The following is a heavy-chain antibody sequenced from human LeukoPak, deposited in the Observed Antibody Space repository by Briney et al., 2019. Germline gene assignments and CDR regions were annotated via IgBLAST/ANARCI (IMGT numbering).Heavy chain of an antibody. Sequence: ASVKVSCKASGYTFTSYGISWVPQAPGQGLEWMGWISAYNGNTNYAQKLQGRVTMTTDTSTSTAYMELRSLRSDDTAVYYCARLECSGGSCYSVFDYWGQGTLVTVSS. J-gene: IGHJ4*02. CDR3: ARLECSGGSCYSVFDY. V-gene: IGHV1-18*01. CDR2: ISAYNGNT. D-gene: IGHD2-15*01. CDR1: GYTFTSYG.